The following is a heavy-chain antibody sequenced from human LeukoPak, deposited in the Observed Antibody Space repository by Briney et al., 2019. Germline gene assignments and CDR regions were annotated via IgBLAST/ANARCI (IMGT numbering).Heavy chain of an antibody. J-gene: IGHJ4*02. CDR1: GFTFSSYG. V-gene: IGHV3-33*01. Sequence: GRSLRLSCAASGFTFSSYGMHWVRQAPGKGLEWVAVIWYDGSNKYYADSVKGRFTISRDNSKNTLYLQMNSLRAEDTAVYYCARETAAMAPYYFDYWGQGTLVTVSS. CDR3: ARETAAMAPYYFDY. D-gene: IGHD5-18*01. CDR2: IWYDGSNK.